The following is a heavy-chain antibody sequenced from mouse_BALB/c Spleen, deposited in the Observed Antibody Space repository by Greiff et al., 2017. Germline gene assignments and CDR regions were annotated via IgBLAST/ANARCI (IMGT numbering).Heavy chain of an antibody. CDR1: GYTFTSYW. CDR3: TRSYYGSSYFDY. Sequence: QVQLKQSGAELVKPGASVKLSCKASGYTFTSYWMHWVKQRPGQGLEWIGEINPSNGRTNYNEKFKSKATLTVDKSSSTAYMQLSSLTSEDSAVYYCTRSYYGSSYFDYWGQGTTLTVSS. D-gene: IGHD1-1*01. V-gene: IGHV1S81*02. CDR2: INPSNGRT. J-gene: IGHJ2*01.